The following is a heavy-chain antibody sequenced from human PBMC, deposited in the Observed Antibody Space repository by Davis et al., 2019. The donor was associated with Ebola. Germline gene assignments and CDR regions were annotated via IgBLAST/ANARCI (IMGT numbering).Heavy chain of an antibody. CDR3: ARIQQQLVATYYMDV. CDR2: IFSNDEK. V-gene: IGHV2-26*01. J-gene: IGHJ6*03. Sequence: SGPTLVKPTETLTLTCSVSGFSLSIPKMGVSWIRQPPGKALEWLAHIFSNDEKSYSTSLKSRLTISKDTSKGQVVLTMTNMDPVDTATYYCARIQQQLVATYYMDVWGKGTTVTVSS. D-gene: IGHD6-13*01. CDR1: GFSLSIPKMG.